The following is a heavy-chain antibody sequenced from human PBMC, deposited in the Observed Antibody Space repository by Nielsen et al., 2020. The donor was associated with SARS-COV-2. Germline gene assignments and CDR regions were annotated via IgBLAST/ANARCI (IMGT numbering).Heavy chain of an antibody. D-gene: IGHD6-19*01. CDR2: ISSSGSTI. CDR3: ARQQWLSSFDY. CDR1: GFTFSSYA. V-gene: IGHV3-11*01. J-gene: IGHJ4*02. Sequence: GGSLRLSCAASGFTFSSYAMSWIRQAPGKGLEWVSYISSSGSTIYYADSVKGRFTISRDNAKNSLYLQMNSLRAEDTAVYYCARQQWLSSFDYWGQGTLVTVSS.